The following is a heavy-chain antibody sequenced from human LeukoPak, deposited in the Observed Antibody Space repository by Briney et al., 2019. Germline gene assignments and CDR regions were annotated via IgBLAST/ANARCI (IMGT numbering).Heavy chain of an antibody. V-gene: IGHV3-48*04. D-gene: IGHD3-10*01. CDR3: ARDVWFGELFFDY. CDR2: ITTGGSSI. Sequence: GGSLRLSCAASGFTFSAYAMTWVRQAAGKGLECVSHITTGGSSIFYADSVKGRFTISRDNAKNSLYLQMNSLRAEDSAVYYCARDVWFGELFFDYWGQGTLVTVSS. CDR1: GFTFSAYA. J-gene: IGHJ4*02.